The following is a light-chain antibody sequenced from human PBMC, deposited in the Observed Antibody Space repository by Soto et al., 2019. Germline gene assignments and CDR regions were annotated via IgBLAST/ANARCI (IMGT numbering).Light chain of an antibody. CDR1: QSVDSSF. Sequence: EIVLTQSPGSLSLSPGERATLSCRASQSVDSSFFAWYQQKPGQAPRLLIYGASNRATGIPDRFSGSGSGIDFTLIISRLETEDFEVYYCKQYVSSVTFGQGTKVEIK. CDR2: GAS. J-gene: IGKJ1*01. CDR3: KQYVSSVT. V-gene: IGKV3-20*01.